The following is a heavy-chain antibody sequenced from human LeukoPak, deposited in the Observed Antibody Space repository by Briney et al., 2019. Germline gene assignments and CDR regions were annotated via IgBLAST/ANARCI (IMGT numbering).Heavy chain of an antibody. CDR3: ASRKLGNDY. Sequence: PSETLSLTCTVSGDSISTSNSYWGWIRQPPGNGLEWIGSIYYSGNTYYNASLKSRVTISVDTSKNQFSLKLSSVTAADTAVYYCASRKLGNDYWGQGTLVTVSS. V-gene: IGHV4-39*07. J-gene: IGHJ4*02. CDR2: IYYSGNT. D-gene: IGHD7-27*01. CDR1: GDSISTSNSY.